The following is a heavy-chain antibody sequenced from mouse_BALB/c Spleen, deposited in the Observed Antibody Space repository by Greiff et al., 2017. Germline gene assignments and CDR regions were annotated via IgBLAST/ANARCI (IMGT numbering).Heavy chain of an antibody. J-gene: IGHJ3*01. CDR2: ISDGGSYT. CDR1: GFTFSDYY. CDR3: ARADGYWFAY. V-gene: IGHV5-4*02. D-gene: IGHD2-3*01. Sequence: EVKLVESGGGLVKPGGSLKLSCAASGFTFSDYYMYWVRQTPEKRLEWVATISDGGSYTYYPDSVKGRFTISRDNAKNNLYLQMSSLKSEDTAMYYCARADGYWFAYWGQGTLVTVSA.